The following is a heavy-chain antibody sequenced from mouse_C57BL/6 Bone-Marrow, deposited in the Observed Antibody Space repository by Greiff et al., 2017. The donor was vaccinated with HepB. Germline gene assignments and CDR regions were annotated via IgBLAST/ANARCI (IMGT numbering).Heavy chain of an antibody. Sequence: EVMLVESGGGLVQPGGSLKLSCAASGFTFSDYYMYWVRQTPEKRLGWVAYISNGGGSTYYPDTVKGRFTISRDNAKNTLYLQMSRLKSEDTAMYYCARVGSSPFAYWGQGTLVTVSA. V-gene: IGHV5-12*01. CDR2: ISNGGGST. CDR1: GFTFSDYY. CDR3: ARVGSSPFAY. J-gene: IGHJ3*01. D-gene: IGHD1-1*01.